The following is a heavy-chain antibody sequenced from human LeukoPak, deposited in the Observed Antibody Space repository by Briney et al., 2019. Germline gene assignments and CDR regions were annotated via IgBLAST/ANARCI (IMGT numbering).Heavy chain of an antibody. CDR2: IYYSGST. CDR3: ARVWFGGGLSRNYDY. V-gene: IGHV4-39*07. CDR1: GGSISSSSYY. D-gene: IGHD3-10*01. J-gene: IGHJ4*02. Sequence: SETLSLTCTVSGGSISSSSYYWGWIRQPPGKGLEWIGSIYYSGSTYYNPSLKSRVTISVDTSKNQFSLKLSSVTAADTAVYCCARVWFGGGLSRNYDYWGQGTLVTVSS.